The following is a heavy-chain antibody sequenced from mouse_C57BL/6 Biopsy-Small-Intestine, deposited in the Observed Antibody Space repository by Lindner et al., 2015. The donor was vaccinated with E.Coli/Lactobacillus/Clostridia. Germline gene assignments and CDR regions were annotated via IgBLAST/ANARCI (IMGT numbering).Heavy chain of an antibody. CDR1: GYTFTSYA. Sequence: SVKVSCKASGYTFTSYAINWVRQATGQGLEWMGWMNPKSGTTGYTQKFRGRVTMTRDTSISTAYMELSSLGSEDTAVYYCARVYSSVAGTDFDYWGQGTLVTVSS. CDR2: MNPKSGTT. D-gene: IGHD1-1*01. V-gene: IGHV1-81*01. J-gene: IGHJ4*01. CDR3: ARVYSSVAGTDFDY.